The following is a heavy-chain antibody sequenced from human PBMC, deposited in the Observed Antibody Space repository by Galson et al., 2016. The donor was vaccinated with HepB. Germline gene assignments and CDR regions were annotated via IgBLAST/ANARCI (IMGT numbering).Heavy chain of an antibody. CDR3: ARETGGIPRQYYSDTPY. D-gene: IGHD3-22*01. CDR2: ISSDGTNE. Sequence: SLRLSCAASGFIFSSYVMHWVRQAPGKGLQWVAAISSDGTNEYYADSVKGRFTISRDSSENTLYLQMNSLRAEDTAVYYCARETGGIPRQYYSDTPYWGQGTLVTVSS. CDR1: GFIFSSYV. J-gene: IGHJ4*02. V-gene: IGHV3-30*01.